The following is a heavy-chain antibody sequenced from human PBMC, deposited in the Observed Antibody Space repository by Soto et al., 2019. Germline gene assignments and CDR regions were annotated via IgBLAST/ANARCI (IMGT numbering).Heavy chain of an antibody. CDR1: GGSISSSSYY. CDR3: ASHDVGYDFWSGYYDY. J-gene: IGHJ4*02. Sequence: QLQLQESGPGLVKPSETLSLTCTVSGGSISSSSYYWGWIRQPPGKGLEWIGSIYYSGSTYYNPSPKSRVTISVDTSKNQFSLKLSSVTAADTAVYYCASHDVGYDFWSGYYDYWGQGTLVTVSS. CDR2: IYYSGST. D-gene: IGHD3-3*01. V-gene: IGHV4-39*01.